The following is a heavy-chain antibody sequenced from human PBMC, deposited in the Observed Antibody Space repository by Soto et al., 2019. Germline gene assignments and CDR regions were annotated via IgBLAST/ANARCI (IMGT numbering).Heavy chain of an antibody. D-gene: IGHD4-17*01. J-gene: IGHJ4*02. V-gene: IGHV3-7*01. CDR1: GLSFSDYM. CDR3: VTDYRAY. Sequence: DVQLVESGGGLVQPGESLRLSCAASGLSFSDYMMIWVRPAPGKGLEWVAKTTQDGSVKDYVDSVKCRFSISRDNAKNLLFLQMNSMRVEDTAVYYCVTDYRAYWGRGALVTVSS. CDR2: TTQDGSVK.